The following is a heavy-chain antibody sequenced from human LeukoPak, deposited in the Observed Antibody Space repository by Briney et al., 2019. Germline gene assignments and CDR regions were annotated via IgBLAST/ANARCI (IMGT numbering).Heavy chain of an antibody. CDR3: ASGGPTSGTLDY. D-gene: IGHD1-26*01. Sequence: PGGSVRLSCAASGFPFSSYGMYWVRQTPDKGLQWVAYLRKYATYSNYADSVRGRFTISRDNSKNTMDLQMSSLRVEDTAVYYCASGGPTSGTLDYWGQGTLVTVSS. J-gene: IGHJ4*02. CDR1: GFPFSSYG. V-gene: IGHV3-30*02. CDR2: LRKYATYS.